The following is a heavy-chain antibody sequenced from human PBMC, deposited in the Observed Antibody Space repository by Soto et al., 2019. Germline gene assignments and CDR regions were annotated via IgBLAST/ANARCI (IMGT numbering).Heavy chain of an antibody. CDR3: ARDPFVDDSSGYYRLEYFQH. V-gene: IGHV3-11*01. CDR2: ISSSGSTI. J-gene: IGHJ1*01. D-gene: IGHD3-22*01. Sequence: QAQLVESGGGLVKPGGSLRLSCAASGFTFSDYYMSWIRQAPGKGLEWVSYISSSGSTIYYADSVKGRFTISRDNAKNSLYLQMNSLRAEDTAVYYCARDPFVDDSSGYYRLEYFQHWGQGTLVTVSS. CDR1: GFTFSDYY.